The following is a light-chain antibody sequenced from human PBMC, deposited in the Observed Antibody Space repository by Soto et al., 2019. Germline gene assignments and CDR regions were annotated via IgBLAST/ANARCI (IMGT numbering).Light chain of an antibody. Sequence: DIQMTQSPSSLSASVGDRVSITCRASQSISTHLSWYQQKPGKAPKLLIYSASSLQSGVPSRFSGSGSGTDFTLTISSLQPEDFATYYCQHIYSIPITFGQGTRLEIK. CDR1: QSISTH. V-gene: IGKV1-39*01. CDR2: SAS. CDR3: QHIYSIPIT. J-gene: IGKJ5*01.